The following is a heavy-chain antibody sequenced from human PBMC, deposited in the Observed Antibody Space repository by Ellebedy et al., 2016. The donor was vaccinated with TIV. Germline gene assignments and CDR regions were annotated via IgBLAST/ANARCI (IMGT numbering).Heavy chain of an antibody. CDR3: ARDSGERFLEWLLPYYFDY. V-gene: IGHV3-21*01. CDR2: ISSSSSYI. CDR1: GFTFSSYS. Sequence: GESLKISCAASGFTFSSYSMNWVRQAPGKGLEWVSSISSSSSYIYYADSVKGRFTISRDNAKNSLYLQMNSLRAEDTAVYYCARDSGERFLEWLLPYYFDYWGQGTLVTVSS. D-gene: IGHD3-3*01. J-gene: IGHJ4*02.